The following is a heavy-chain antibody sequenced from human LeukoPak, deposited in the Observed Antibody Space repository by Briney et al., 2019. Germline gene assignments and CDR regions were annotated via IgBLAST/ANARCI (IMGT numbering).Heavy chain of an antibody. J-gene: IGHJ3*02. CDR1: CGSISIYY. CDR2: IYYSGST. V-gene: IGHV4-59*01. D-gene: IGHD2-2*01. Sequence: SETLSLTCTVSCGSISIYYGSCIRQPPGKGREWTGYIYYSGSTNYNPSLKSRVTLSVDTSKTKLSLKLSSVTAADTAVYYCARVVVVPAADHDAFDIWGQGTMVTVSS. CDR3: ARVVVVPAADHDAFDI.